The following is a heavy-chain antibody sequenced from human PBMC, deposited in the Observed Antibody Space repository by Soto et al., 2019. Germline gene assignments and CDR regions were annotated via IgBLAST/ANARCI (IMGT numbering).Heavy chain of an antibody. CDR1: GYTFTSYG. V-gene: IGHV1-18*01. Sequence: ASVKVSCKASGYTFTSYGISWVRQAPGQGLEWMGWISAYNGNTNYAQKLQGRVTITTDTSTSTAYMELRSLRSDDTAVYYCARDQQWFGELLHYFDYWGQGTLVTVSS. J-gene: IGHJ4*02. CDR2: ISAYNGNT. CDR3: ARDQQWFGELLHYFDY. D-gene: IGHD3-10*01.